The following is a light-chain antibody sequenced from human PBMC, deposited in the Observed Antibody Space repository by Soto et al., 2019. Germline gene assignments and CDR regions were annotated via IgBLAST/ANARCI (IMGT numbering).Light chain of an antibody. V-gene: IGKV3-11*01. J-gene: IGKJ1*01. CDR1: PSVSNY. CDR3: QLRSNWPPTWT. Sequence: EIVLTQSPATLSLSPGESATLSCRASPSVSNYLAWYQHNPGQAPRLLIYDASSRATGIPARFSGSGSGTDFTLTISSLEPEDFAVYFCQLRSNWPPTWTFGQGTKVEI. CDR2: DAS.